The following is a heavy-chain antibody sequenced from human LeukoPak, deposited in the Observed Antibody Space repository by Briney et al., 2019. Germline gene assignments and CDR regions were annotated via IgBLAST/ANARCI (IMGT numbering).Heavy chain of an antibody. CDR2: IYHSGST. J-gene: IGHJ5*02. CDR3: ARVRRYPGWFDP. CDR1: GGSISSGGYY. D-gene: IGHD2-2*02. Sequence: SETLSLTCTVSGGSISSGGYYWSWIRQPPGKGLEWIGYIYHSGSTYYNPSLKSRVTISVDRSKNQFSLKLSSVTAADTAVYYCARVRRYPGWFDPWGQGTLATVSS. V-gene: IGHV4-30-2*01.